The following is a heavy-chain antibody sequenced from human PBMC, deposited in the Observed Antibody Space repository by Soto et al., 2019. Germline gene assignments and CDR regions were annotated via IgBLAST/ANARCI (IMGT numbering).Heavy chain of an antibody. D-gene: IGHD2-2*01. CDR1: GFKFGDFT. V-gene: IGHV3-43*01. CDR3: AKDGDYWGRYCPSTTCSHSDK. Sequence: VQLVESGGAVVQPGASLRLSCAASGFKFGDFTMHWVRQAPGEGLEWISFITYNGGSTYYADSVKGRFTISRDNKKNSLSLQMNSLTTEDTAVYYCAKDGDYWGRYCPSTTCSHSDKWGQGTRVTVSS. CDR2: ITYNGGST. J-gene: IGHJ4*02.